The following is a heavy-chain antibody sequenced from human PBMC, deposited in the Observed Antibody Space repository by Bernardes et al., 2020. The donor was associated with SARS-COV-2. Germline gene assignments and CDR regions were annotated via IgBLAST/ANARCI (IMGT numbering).Heavy chain of an antibody. Sequence: SETLSLTCAVYGGSFSGYYWSWIRQPPGKGLEWIGEINHSGSTNYNPSLKSRVTISVDTSKNQFSLKLSSVTAADTAVYYWARGWTDIVVVPADESDAFDIWGQGTMVTVSS. CDR2: INHSGST. D-gene: IGHD2-2*01. CDR3: ARGWTDIVVVPADESDAFDI. CDR1: GGSFSGYY. V-gene: IGHV4-34*01. J-gene: IGHJ3*02.